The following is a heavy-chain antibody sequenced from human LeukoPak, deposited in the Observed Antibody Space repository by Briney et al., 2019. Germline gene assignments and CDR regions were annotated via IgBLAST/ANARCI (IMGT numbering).Heavy chain of an antibody. CDR1: GGTFSSYA. CDR3: ARDGMVRGVIIIPGSY. D-gene: IGHD3-10*01. Sequence: ASVKVSCKASGGTFSSYAISWVRQAPGQGLEWMGGIIPLFGTANYAQKFQGRVTITADESTSTAYMELSSLRSEDTAVYYCARDGMVRGVIIIPGSYWGQGTLVTVSS. CDR2: IIPLFGTA. J-gene: IGHJ4*02. V-gene: IGHV1-69*01.